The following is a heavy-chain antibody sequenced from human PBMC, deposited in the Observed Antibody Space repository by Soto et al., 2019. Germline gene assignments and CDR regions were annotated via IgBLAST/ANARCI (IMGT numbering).Heavy chain of an antibody. Sequence: QVQLVQSGAEVKKPGASVKVSCKASGYTFTSYGISWVRQAPGQGLEWMGWISAYNGNTNYAQKLQGRVTMTTDTTTSTAYMELRSLRSDDTAVYYCARDKTDIVVVTAISTYAMDVWGQGTTVTVSS. CDR1: GYTFTSYG. CDR3: ARDKTDIVVVTAISTYAMDV. CDR2: ISAYNGNT. V-gene: IGHV1-18*01. D-gene: IGHD2-21*02. J-gene: IGHJ6*02.